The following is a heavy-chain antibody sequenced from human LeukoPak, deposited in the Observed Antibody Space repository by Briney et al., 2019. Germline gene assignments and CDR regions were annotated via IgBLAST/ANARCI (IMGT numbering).Heavy chain of an antibody. CDR3: ASGEENYYDSSGYYEAFDY. V-gene: IGHV4-61*02. J-gene: IGHJ4*02. Sequence: SETLSLTCTVSGDSISSGDYYWSWIRQPAGKGLEWIGRISSSGSTNYNPSLKSRVTISVDTSKNQFSLKLSSVTAADTAVYYCASGEENYYDSSGYYEAFDYWGQGTLVTVSS. CDR2: ISSSGST. D-gene: IGHD3-22*01. CDR1: GDSISSGDYY.